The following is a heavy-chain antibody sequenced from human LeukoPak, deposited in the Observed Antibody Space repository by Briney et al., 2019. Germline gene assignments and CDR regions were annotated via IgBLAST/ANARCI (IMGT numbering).Heavy chain of an antibody. CDR2: TYYRSKWYN. Sequence: SQTLSLTCAISGDSVSSNSAAWSWIRQSPSRGLEWLGRTYYRSKWYNDYALFAKSRITINPDTSKNQFSLQLNSVTPEDAAVYYCVRDLSTGIAMVEDQFDFWGQGTLVTVSS. V-gene: IGHV6-1*01. CDR3: VRDLSTGIAMVEDQFDF. D-gene: IGHD5-18*01. J-gene: IGHJ4*02. CDR1: GDSVSSNSAA.